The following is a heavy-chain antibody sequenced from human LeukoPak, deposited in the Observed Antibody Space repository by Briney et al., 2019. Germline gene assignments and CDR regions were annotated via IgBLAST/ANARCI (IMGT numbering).Heavy chain of an antibody. Sequence: SETLSLTCAASGYSISSGYKWAWIRQPPGKTLEWIGSIYHSGSAHYNPSLKSRVTISVDRSNNQFSLRLSSVTAADTAVYYCARDPRWLTPDCTSTSCYENYFDPWGQGTLVTVSS. V-gene: IGHV4-38-2*02. CDR1: GYSISSGYK. CDR3: ARDPRWLTPDCTSTSCYENYFDP. J-gene: IGHJ5*02. CDR2: IYHSGSA. D-gene: IGHD2-2*01.